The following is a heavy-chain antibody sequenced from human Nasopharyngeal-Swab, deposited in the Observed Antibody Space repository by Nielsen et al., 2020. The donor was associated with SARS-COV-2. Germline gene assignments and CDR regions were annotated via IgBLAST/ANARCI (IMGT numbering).Heavy chain of an antibody. J-gene: IGHJ4*02. D-gene: IGHD3/OR15-3a*01. CDR3: ARVQVDDDFWTGYHFDY. CDR2: VFNSWST. V-gene: IGHV4-59*01. Sequence: SETLSLTCTVSGGSMNSYYWYWIRQPPGKRLEWIGYVFNSWSTEYSPSLKRRATISVDTSNNQFSLKLSSVTAADTAVYFCARVQVDDDFWTGYHFDYWGQGTLVTVSS. CDR1: GGSMNSYY.